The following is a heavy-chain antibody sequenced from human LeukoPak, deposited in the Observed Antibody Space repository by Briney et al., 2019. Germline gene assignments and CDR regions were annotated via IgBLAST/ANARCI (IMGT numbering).Heavy chain of an antibody. V-gene: IGHV3-23*01. CDR2: ISGSGGST. D-gene: IGHD3-9*01. J-gene: IGHJ4*02. Sequence: GGSLRLSCAASGFTFSSYAMSWVRQAPGKGLEWVSAISGSGGSTYYADSVKGRFTISRDNSKNTLYLQMNSLRAEDTAVYYCAVDILTGYYSGMFSYYFDYWGQGTLVTVSS. CDR1: GFTFSSYA. CDR3: AVDILTGYYSGMFSYYFDY.